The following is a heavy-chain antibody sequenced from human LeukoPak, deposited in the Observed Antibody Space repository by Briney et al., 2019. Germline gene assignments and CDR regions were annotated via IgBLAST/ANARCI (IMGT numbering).Heavy chain of an antibody. CDR2: IRYDESNQ. CDR1: GFTFSSYG. J-gene: IGHJ4*02. Sequence: PGGSLRLSCAASGFTFSSYGMHWVRQAPGKGLEWMAFIRYDESNQYYADSVKGRLTISRDNSKNTLYLQMNSLRPEDTAVYYCAKDSSKWAFDYWGQGTLVTVSS. CDR3: AKDSSKWAFDY. D-gene: IGHD1-26*01. V-gene: IGHV3-30*02.